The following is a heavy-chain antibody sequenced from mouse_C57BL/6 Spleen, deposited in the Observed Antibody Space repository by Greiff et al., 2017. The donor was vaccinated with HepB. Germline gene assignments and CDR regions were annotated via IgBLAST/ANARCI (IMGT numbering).Heavy chain of an antibody. D-gene: IGHD2-4*01. J-gene: IGHJ3*01. V-gene: IGHV5-4*01. CDR3: ARERIYYDPFAY. CDR2: ISDGGSYT. Sequence: EVHLVESGGGLVKPGGSLKLSCAASGFTFSSYAMSWVRQTPEKRLEWVATISDGGSYTYYPDNVKGRFTISRDNAKNNLYLQMSHLKSEDTAMYYCARERIYYDPFAYWGQGTLVTVSA. CDR1: GFTFSSYA.